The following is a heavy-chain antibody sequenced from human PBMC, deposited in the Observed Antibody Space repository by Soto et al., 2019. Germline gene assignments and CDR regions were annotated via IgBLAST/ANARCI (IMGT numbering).Heavy chain of an antibody. V-gene: IGHV3-20*03. D-gene: IGHD1-26*01. Sequence: ASGCTFDDYGMSWVRQAPGKGLEWVSGINWNGASTGYADSMRGRFTISRDNAKNSLYLQMNSLRAEDTALYYCARARVGATTPFHYWGQGTLVTVSS. CDR2: INWNGAST. CDR3: ARARVGATTPFHY. J-gene: IGHJ4*02. CDR1: GCTFDDYG.